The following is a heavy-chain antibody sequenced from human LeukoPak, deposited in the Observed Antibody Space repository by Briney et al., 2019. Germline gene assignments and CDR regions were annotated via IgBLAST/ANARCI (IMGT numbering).Heavy chain of an antibody. CDR1: GGSISSSSHS. D-gene: IGHD3-22*01. V-gene: IGHV4-39*07. CDR2: DSYGGST. CDR3: ARATMMPDY. Sequence: SETLSLTCSVSGGSISSSSHSWGWIRQPPGKGLEWIGSDSYGGSTYYNPSLKSRVTISVDTSKNQFSLKLSSVTAADTAVYYCARATMMPDYWGQGTLVTVSS. J-gene: IGHJ4*02.